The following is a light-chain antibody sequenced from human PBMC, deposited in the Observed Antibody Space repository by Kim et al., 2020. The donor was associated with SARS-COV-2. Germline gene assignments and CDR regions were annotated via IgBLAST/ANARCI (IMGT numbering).Light chain of an antibody. Sequence: SPGERANLSCRARQSVSSYLAWYQQKPGQAPRLLIYDASNRATGIPARFSGSGSGTDFTLTISSLEPEDFAVYYCQQRSNWPELTFGGGTKVDFK. J-gene: IGKJ4*01. CDR3: QQRSNWPELT. CDR2: DAS. V-gene: IGKV3-11*01. CDR1: QSVSSY.